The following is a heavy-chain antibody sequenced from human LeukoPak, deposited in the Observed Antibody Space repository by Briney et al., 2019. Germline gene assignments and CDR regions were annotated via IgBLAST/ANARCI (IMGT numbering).Heavy chain of an antibody. CDR2: LIPVLGMS. CDR3: AREDYSNYYMDV. V-gene: IGHV1-69*04. D-gene: IGHD4-11*01. Sequence: ASVKVSCKSSGGSFSTYAVNWVRQAPGQGLEWMGRLIPVLGMSHYAPGFQGRVTLTADRSTNTAYMELSSLRSEDTAVYYCAREDYSNYYMDVWGIGTTVTVSS. J-gene: IGHJ6*03. CDR1: GGSFSTYA.